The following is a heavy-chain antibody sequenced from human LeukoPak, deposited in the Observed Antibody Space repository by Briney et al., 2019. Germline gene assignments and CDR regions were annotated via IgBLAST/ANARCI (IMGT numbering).Heavy chain of an antibody. D-gene: IGHD2-21*01. Sequence: PSETLSLTCTVSGGSFSTFYWSWIRQPPGKGLEWIGYISYTGSTNYNPSLKGRVTISVDTSKNQFSLKVTSVTAADTAVYYCARAIGIYSSSDYWGQGTLVTVSS. CDR2: ISYTGST. CDR3: ARAIGIYSSSDY. J-gene: IGHJ4*02. V-gene: IGHV4-59*08. CDR1: GGSFSTFY.